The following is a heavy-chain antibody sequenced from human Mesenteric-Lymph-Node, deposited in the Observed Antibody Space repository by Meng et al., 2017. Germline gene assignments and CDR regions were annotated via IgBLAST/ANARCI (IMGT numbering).Heavy chain of an antibody. J-gene: IGHJ4*02. CDR1: GFTFSNYA. Sequence: GESLKISCAGSGFTFSNYAMSWVRQAPGKGLEWVSSISSSSSYIYYADSVKGRFTISRDNAKNSLYLQMNSLRAEDTAVYYCARAKAAAGTPGFDYWGQGTLVTVSS. CDR2: ISSSSSYI. D-gene: IGHD6-13*01. CDR3: ARAKAAAGTPGFDY. V-gene: IGHV3-21*01.